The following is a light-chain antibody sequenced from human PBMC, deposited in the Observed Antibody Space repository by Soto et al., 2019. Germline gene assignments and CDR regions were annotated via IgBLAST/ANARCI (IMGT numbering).Light chain of an antibody. V-gene: IGKV1-39*01. CDR2: GAS. Sequence: DVRMTQSPSSLSASVGDTITITCRASRTINTYLNWFQQKPGEPPRLLIYGASTLHDGVPSRFSGSGSGADFTLTISGLQPEDFALYYCHQRQSWPRTFGQGTKVDI. CDR1: RTINTY. J-gene: IGKJ1*01. CDR3: HQRQSWPRT.